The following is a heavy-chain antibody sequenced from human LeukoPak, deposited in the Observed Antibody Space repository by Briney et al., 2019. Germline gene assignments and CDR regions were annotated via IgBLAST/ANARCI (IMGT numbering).Heavy chain of an antibody. J-gene: IGHJ4*02. D-gene: IGHD3-22*01. CDR2: ISAYNGNT. V-gene: IGHV1-18*01. CDR3: ARRRDYDSYDY. CDR1: GGTFSSYG. Sequence: ASVKVSCKASGGTFSSYGISWVRQAPGQGLEWMGWISAYNGNTNYAQKLQGRVTMTTDTSTSTAYMELRSLRSDDTAVYYCARRRDYDSYDYWGQGTLVTVSS.